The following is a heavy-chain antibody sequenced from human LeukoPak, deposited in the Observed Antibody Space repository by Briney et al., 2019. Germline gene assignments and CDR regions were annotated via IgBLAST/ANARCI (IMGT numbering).Heavy chain of an antibody. CDR1: GGXISSGGYY. D-gene: IGHD2-15*01. Sequence: PSETLSLTCTVSGGXISSGGYYWSWIRQHPGKGLEWYGYIYYSGSTYYNPSLKSQVTISVDTSKNQFSLKLSSVTAADTAVYYCARTFKRSPTLAAQGYWGQGTLVTVSS. CDR2: IYYSGST. V-gene: IGHV4-31*01. CDR3: ARTFKRSPTLAAQGY. J-gene: IGHJ4*02.